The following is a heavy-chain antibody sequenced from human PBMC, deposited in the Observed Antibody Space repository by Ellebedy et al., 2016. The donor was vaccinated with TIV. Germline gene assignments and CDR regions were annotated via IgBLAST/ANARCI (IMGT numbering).Heavy chain of an antibody. Sequence: AASVKVSCKASGYTFTGYYMPGVRQAPGQGLEWMGWINPNSGGTNYAQKFQGRVTMTRDTSISTAYMELSRLRSDDTAVYYCARVWPGIAAADYWGQGTLVTVSS. CDR3: ARVWPGIAAADY. CDR2: INPNSGGT. V-gene: IGHV1-2*02. CDR1: GYTFTGYY. J-gene: IGHJ4*02. D-gene: IGHD6-13*01.